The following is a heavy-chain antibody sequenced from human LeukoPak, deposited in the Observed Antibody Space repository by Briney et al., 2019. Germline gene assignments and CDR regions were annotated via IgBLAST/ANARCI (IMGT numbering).Heavy chain of an antibody. V-gene: IGHV1-8*01. CDR2: MNPNSGNK. CDR1: GYSFTNFD. CDR3: ARGPQWRGDYYYMDV. J-gene: IGHJ6*03. Sequence: ASVKVSCKASGYSFTNFDINWVRQATGQGLEWMGWMNPNSGNKGYAQKFQGRVTMTMNTSTTTAYMELSSLRSEDTAVYYCARGPQWRGDYYYMDVWGRGNTVAVSS. D-gene: IGHD6-19*01.